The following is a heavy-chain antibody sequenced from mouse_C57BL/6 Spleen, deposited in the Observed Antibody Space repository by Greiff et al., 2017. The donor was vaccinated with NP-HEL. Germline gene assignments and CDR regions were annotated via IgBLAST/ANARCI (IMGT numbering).Heavy chain of an antibody. Sequence: VQLQQSGAELAKPGASVKLSCKASGYTFTSYWMHWVKQRPGQGLEWIGYINPSRGYTKYNQKFKDKATLSSDKSYSTAYMQRSSLTYEDSAVYYCAPHDYDSPHAMDYWGQGTSVTVSS. V-gene: IGHV1-7*01. CDR2: INPSRGYT. J-gene: IGHJ4*01. CDR1: GYTFTSYW. D-gene: IGHD2-4*01. CDR3: APHDYDSPHAMDY.